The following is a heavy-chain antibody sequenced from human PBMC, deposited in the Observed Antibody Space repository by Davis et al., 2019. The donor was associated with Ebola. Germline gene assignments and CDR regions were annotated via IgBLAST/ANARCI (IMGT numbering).Heavy chain of an antibody. J-gene: IGHJ1*01. CDR3: TTYSSSWYDGYFQH. CDR2: IRSKANSYAT. D-gene: IGHD6-13*01. V-gene: IGHV3-73*01. CDR1: GFTFSGSA. Sequence: GESLKISCAASGFTFSGSAMHWVRQASGKGLEWVGRIRSKANSYATAYAASVKGRFTISRDDSKNTAYLQMNSLKTEDTAVYYCTTYSSSWYDGYFQHWGQGTLVTVSS.